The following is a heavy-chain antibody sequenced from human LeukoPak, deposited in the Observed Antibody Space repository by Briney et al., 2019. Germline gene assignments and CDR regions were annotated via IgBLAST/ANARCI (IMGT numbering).Heavy chain of an antibody. CDR3: AKDDAWIRFGE. Sequence: GGTLRLSCAASGFTFSNHGMNWVRQAPGKGLEWVSGISPSGDITYYADFVKGRFTISRDNSKNTLHLEVISLTAEDTAVYYCAKDDAWIRFGEWSQGTLVTVSS. D-gene: IGHD3-10*01. CDR1: GFTFSNHG. V-gene: IGHV3-23*01. CDR2: ISPSGDIT. J-gene: IGHJ4*02.